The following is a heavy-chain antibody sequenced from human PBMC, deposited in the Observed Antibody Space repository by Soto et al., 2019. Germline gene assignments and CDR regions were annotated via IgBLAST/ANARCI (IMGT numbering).Heavy chain of an antibody. Sequence: EVQLLESGGGLIQPGGSLRLSCVASGFTFRSYAMSWVRRAPGKGLEWVSAISGSGGTSYFTDSVRGRFTISRDNSNNTLYLHLSNLRVEDTAEYFCAKGRGSSWNVDYGGPGTLFTVSS. CDR1: GFTFRSYA. CDR2: ISGSGGTS. J-gene: IGHJ4*02. CDR3: AKGRGSSWNVDY. V-gene: IGHV3-23*01. D-gene: IGHD6-13*01.